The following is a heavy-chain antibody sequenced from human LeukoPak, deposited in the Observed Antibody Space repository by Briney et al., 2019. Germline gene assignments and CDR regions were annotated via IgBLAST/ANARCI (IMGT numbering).Heavy chain of an antibody. Sequence: GGSLRLSCAASGFTFSSYAMHWVRQAPGKGLEYVSAISSNGGSTYYANSVKGRFTISRDNSKNTLYLQMGSLRAEDMAVYYCARSSMIVVVITHPPDYWGQGTLVTVSS. J-gene: IGHJ4*02. CDR3: ARSSMIVVVITHPPDY. CDR1: GFTFSSYA. D-gene: IGHD3-22*01. CDR2: ISSNGGST. V-gene: IGHV3-64*01.